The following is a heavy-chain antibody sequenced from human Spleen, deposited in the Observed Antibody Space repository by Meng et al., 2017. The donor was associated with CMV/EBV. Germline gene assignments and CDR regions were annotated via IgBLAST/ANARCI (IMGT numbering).Heavy chain of an antibody. V-gene: IGHV4-34*01. CDR3: ASIAAAGTAIVY. D-gene: IGHD6-13*01. CDR1: GGSFSGYY. CDR2: INHSGST. Sequence: QVQLQQWGAGMLKPSGTLSLTCAVYGGSFSGYYWSWIRQPPGKGLEWIGEINHSGSTNYNPSLKSRVTISVDTSKNQFSLKLSSVTAADTAVYYCASIAAAGTAIVYCGQGTLVTVSS. J-gene: IGHJ4*01.